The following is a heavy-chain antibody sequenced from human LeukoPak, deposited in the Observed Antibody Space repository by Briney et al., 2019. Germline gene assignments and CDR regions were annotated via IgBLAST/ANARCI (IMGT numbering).Heavy chain of an antibody. J-gene: IGHJ3*02. CDR1: GFTFSGSA. Sequence: GGSLRLSCAASGFTFSGSAMHWVRQASGKGLEWVGRIRSKANSYATAYAASVKGRFTISRDDSKNTAYLQMNSLKTEDTAVYYCTRQPLLLEGYDSSDSDDVFDIWGQGTMVTVSS. V-gene: IGHV3-73*01. CDR3: TRQPLLLEGYDSSDSDDVFDI. CDR2: IRSKANSYAT. D-gene: IGHD3-22*01.